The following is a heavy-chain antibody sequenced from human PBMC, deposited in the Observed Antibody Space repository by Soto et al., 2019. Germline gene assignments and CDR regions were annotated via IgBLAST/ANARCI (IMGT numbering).Heavy chain of an antibody. D-gene: IGHD3-9*01. CDR3: ARERTYFGDY. CDR1: EFTFSNYA. Sequence: GGSLRLSCAASEFTFSNYAMSWVRQTPGKGLEWVSAISYGGGTTYYADSVKGRFTISRDNSKNTLYLLMNSLRSEDTAVYYCARERTYFGDYWGQGTLVTVSS. J-gene: IGHJ4*02. CDR2: ISYGGGTT. V-gene: IGHV3-23*01.